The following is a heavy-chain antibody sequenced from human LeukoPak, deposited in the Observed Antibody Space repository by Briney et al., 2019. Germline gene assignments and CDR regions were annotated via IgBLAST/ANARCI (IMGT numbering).Heavy chain of an antibody. Sequence: GGSLRLPCAASGFTFSNAWMSWVRQAPGKGLEWVGRIKSKTDGGTTDYAAPVKGRFTISRDDSKNTLYLQMNSLKTEDTAVYYCAREIRDAYNLGFFDYWGQGTLVTVSS. CDR1: GFTFSNAW. CDR2: IKSKTDGGTT. D-gene: IGHD5-24*01. J-gene: IGHJ4*02. V-gene: IGHV3-15*01. CDR3: AREIRDAYNLGFFDY.